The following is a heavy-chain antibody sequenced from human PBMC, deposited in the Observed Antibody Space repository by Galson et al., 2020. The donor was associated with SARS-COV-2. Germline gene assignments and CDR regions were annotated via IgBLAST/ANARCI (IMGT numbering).Heavy chain of an antibody. Sequence: GESLKISCAASGFRFANNWMSWVRQAPGKGLQWVANIKQDGSDRYYVDSVRGRFTISSDYAKNSVYLQMNNLRVDDTAVYYCARDEDGYNAVWGQGTLVAVSS. D-gene: IGHD5-12*01. CDR2: IKQDGSDR. J-gene: IGHJ4*02. CDR1: GFRFANNW. V-gene: IGHV3-7*01. CDR3: ARDEDGYNAV.